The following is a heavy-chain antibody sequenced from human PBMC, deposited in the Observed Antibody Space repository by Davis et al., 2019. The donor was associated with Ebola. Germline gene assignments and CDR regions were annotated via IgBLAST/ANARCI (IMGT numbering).Heavy chain of an antibody. CDR1: GFTFSSYG. Sequence: GESLKISCAASGFTFSSYGMHWVRQAPGKGLEWVAVIWYDGSNKYYADSVKGRFTISRDNSKNTLYLQMNSLRAEDTAVYYCAKVPYSGSWYPFDYWGQGTLVTVSS. D-gene: IGHD6-13*01. CDR3: AKVPYSGSWYPFDY. J-gene: IGHJ4*02. CDR2: IWYDGSNK. V-gene: IGHV3-33*06.